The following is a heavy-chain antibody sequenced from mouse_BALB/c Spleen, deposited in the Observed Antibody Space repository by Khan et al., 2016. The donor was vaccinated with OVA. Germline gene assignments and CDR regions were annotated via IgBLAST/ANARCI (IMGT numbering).Heavy chain of an antibody. Sequence: QVQLQQSGAELMKPGASVKISCKATGYKFSSYWIAWVKQRPGHGLEWIGVFLPGRGTINYNVKFRGKATFTVETSSNIAYMQLNSLTSEDSAVFYCARGAESTYGMDYWGHGTSVTVSS. CDR1: GYKFSSYW. CDR3: ARGAESTYGMDY. V-gene: IGHV1-9*01. J-gene: IGHJ4*01. CDR2: FLPGRGTI. D-gene: IGHD3-3*01.